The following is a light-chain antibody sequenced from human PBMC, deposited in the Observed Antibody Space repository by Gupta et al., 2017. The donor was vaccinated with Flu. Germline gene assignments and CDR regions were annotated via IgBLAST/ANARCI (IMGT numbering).Light chain of an antibody. CDR1: GSNTGGNH. CDR2: RNK. CDR3: SAWDDNLGRGL. J-gene: IGLJ3*02. V-gene: IGLV1-47*01. Sequence: HSVLLPPPSESGAPWQGVSISCSGSGSNTGGNHVYWYHHRPGAAPKLLIYRNKQRPSGVPERFSGSKSGTSASLAVSGLRPEDEGDYYCSAWDDNLGRGLFGGGTKLTVL.